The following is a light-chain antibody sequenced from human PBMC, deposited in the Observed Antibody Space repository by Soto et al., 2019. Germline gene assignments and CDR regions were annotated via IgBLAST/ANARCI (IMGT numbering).Light chain of an antibody. V-gene: IGKV2-28*01. CDR3: MQALQTRYT. CDR2: LGS. Sequence: EIVMTQSPLSLPVTPGEPASISCRSSQSLLHSNGYNYLDWYLQKPGQSPQLLIYLGSNRASGVPDRFSGSGSGTEFTLKISRVEADDVGVYYCMQALQTRYTFGQGTKLEIK. CDR1: QSLLHSNGYNY. J-gene: IGKJ2*01.